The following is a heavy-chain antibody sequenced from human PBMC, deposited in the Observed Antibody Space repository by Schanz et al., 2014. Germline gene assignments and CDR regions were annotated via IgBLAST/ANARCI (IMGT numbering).Heavy chain of an antibody. CDR2: ISGSGGDT. Sequence: EVQLVESGGGLVQPGGSLRLSCAASGFTFSTYWMHWVRQAPGKGLEWVSTISGSGGDTYPADSVKGRFTISRDNAKNSLYLQMNSLRVEDTAVYYCARDLISSGWYGWGQGTLVTVSS. V-gene: IGHV3-21*04. D-gene: IGHD6-19*01. J-gene: IGHJ4*02. CDR3: ARDLISSGWYG. CDR1: GFTFSTYW.